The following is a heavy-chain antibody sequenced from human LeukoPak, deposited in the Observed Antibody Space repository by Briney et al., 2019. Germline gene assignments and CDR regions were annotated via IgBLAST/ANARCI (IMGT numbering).Heavy chain of an antibody. J-gene: IGHJ4*02. CDR3: ATPSLGYCSSTSCYGVY. Sequence: PLASVKVSCKASGYTFTGYYMHWVRQAPGQGLGWMGWINPNSGGTNYAQKYQGRVTMTRDTSISTDYMELSRLRSHDTAVYYCATPSLGYCSSTSCYGVYWGQGTVVTVSS. D-gene: IGHD2-2*01. CDR1: GYTFTGYY. CDR2: INPNSGGT. V-gene: IGHV1-2*02.